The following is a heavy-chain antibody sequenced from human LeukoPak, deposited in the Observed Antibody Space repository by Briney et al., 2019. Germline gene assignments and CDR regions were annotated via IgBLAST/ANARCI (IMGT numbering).Heavy chain of an antibody. V-gene: IGHV3-33*08. D-gene: IGHD1-1*01. Sequence: GGSLRLSCAASGFTFSSYGMHWVRQAPGKGLEWVAVIWYDGSNKYYADSVKGRFTISRDNSKNTLYLQMNSLRAEDTAVYYCARDIWNRDYFDYWGQGTLVTVSS. CDR1: GFTFSSYG. CDR2: IWYDGSNK. CDR3: ARDIWNRDYFDY. J-gene: IGHJ4*02.